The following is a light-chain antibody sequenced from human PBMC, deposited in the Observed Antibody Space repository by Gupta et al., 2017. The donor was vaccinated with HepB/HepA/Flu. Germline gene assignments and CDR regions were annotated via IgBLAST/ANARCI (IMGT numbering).Light chain of an antibody. J-gene: IGLJ2*01. CDR1: KLGDKY. CDR2: QNT. V-gene: IGLV3-1*01. Sequence: SYELTQPPSVSVSPGQTATITCSGHKLGDKYACWYHQKPGQSPVLVIYQNTKRPSGIPERFSGSNSGNTATLTISGTQAVDEADYYCQAWDSGAAWVFGGGTKLTVL. CDR3: QAWDSGAAWV.